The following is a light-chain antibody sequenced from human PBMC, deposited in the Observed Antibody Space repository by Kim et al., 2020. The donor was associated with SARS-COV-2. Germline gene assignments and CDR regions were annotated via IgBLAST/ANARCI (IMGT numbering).Light chain of an antibody. CDR2: EVT. J-gene: IGLJ1*01. V-gene: IGLV2-8*01. CDR1: SSDVGGYTF. CDR3: SSYGGSDNYV. Sequence: GQSVSISCTGTSSDVGGYTFVAWYQQYPGKAPKLIIYEVTKRPSGVPARFSGSKSGNTASLTVSGLQAEDEADYYCSSYGGSDNYVFGTGTKVTVL.